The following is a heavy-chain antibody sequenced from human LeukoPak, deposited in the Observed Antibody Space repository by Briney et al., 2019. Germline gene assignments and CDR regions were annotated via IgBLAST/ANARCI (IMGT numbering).Heavy chain of an antibody. Sequence: GGSLRLSCAASGFTFSSYGMNWVRQAPGKGLEWVSSISSSSSYIYYADSVKGRFTISRDNSKNTLYLQMNSLRAEDTAVYYCAKDIEEYSSSFGDYWGQGTLVTVSS. J-gene: IGHJ4*02. CDR3: AKDIEEYSSSFGDY. CDR2: ISSSSSYI. D-gene: IGHD6-6*01. V-gene: IGHV3-21*04. CDR1: GFTFSSYG.